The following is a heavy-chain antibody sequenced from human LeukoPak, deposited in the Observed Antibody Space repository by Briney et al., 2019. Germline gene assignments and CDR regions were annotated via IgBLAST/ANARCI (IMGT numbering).Heavy chain of an antibody. CDR1: GGTFSSYA. J-gene: IGHJ5*02. CDR3: ARDPLWFGEDYNWFDP. D-gene: IGHD3-10*01. V-gene: IGHV1-69*13. Sequence: ASVKVSCKASGGTFSSYAISWVRQAPGQGLEWMGGIIPIFGTANYAQKFQGRVTITADESTSTAYMELSSLRSEDTAVYYCARDPLWFGEDYNWFDPWGQGTLVTVSS. CDR2: IIPIFGTA.